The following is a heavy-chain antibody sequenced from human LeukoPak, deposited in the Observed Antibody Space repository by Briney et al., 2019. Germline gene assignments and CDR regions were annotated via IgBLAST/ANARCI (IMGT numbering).Heavy chain of an antibody. CDR3: ARGTVTMVDY. V-gene: IGHV3-66*01. CDR1: GFTVSSNY. CDR2: IYSGGST. J-gene: IGHJ4*02. Sequence: GGSLRLSCAASGFTVSSNYMSWVRQAPGRGLEWVSVIYSGGSTYYADSVKGRFTIARDNSKNTLFLQMNSLRAGDTAVYYCARGTVTMVDYWGQGTLVTVSS. D-gene: IGHD3-10*01.